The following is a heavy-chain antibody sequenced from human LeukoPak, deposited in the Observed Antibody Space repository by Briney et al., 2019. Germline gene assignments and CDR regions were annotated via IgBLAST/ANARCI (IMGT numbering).Heavy chain of an antibody. J-gene: IGHJ4*02. CDR2: INPSGGST. Sequence: ASVKVSCKASGYTLTSYYMHWVRQAPGQGLEWMGIINPSGGSTTYAQKFQGRVTMTRDTSTSTVYMELSSLRSEDTAMYYCARDQARVTTCPGDYWGQGTVVTVSS. V-gene: IGHV1-46*01. D-gene: IGHD3-22*01. CDR1: GYTLTSYY. CDR3: ARDQARVTTCPGDY.